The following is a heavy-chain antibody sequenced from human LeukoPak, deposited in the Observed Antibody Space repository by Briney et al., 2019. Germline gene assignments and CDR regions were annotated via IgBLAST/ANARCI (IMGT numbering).Heavy chain of an antibody. CDR3: ARDWELGH. V-gene: IGHV4-59*01. Sequence: SETLSLTCTVSGGSIGNFFWSWIRQSPGEGLEWIGFIYENGRTSYTPSLKSRVTISVDMSQNQFSLRLTSMTAADTAVYYCARDWELGHWGRGILVTVTS. CDR2: IYENGRT. D-gene: IGHD1-26*01. J-gene: IGHJ4*02. CDR1: GGSIGNFF.